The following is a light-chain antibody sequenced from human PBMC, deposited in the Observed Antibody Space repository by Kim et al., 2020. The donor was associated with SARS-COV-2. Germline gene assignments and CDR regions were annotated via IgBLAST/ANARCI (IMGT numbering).Light chain of an antibody. V-gene: IGLV1-40*01. CDR1: SANHRVCYD. CDR3: QSYDSSLSAIYV. J-gene: IGLJ1*01. CDR2: DNG. Sequence: ASTASTGDSANHRVCYDNHCYQQQPGPATDPIINDNGNRQSAVAARSPGSNSGSSASLSITGLQAEDEDDYYCQSYDSSLSAIYVFGTGTKVTVL.